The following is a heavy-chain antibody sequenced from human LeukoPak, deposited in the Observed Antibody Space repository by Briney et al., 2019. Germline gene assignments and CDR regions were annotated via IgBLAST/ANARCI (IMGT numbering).Heavy chain of an antibody. CDR2: ISYDGSNK. Sequence: PGGSLRLSCAASGFTFSSYAMHWVRQAPGKGLEWVAVISYDGSNKYYADSVKGRFTISRDNSKNTLYLQMNSLRAEDTAVYYCAREFPYSGSYYFDYWGQGTLVTVSS. CDR3: AREFPYSGSYYFDY. J-gene: IGHJ4*02. CDR1: GFTFSSYA. V-gene: IGHV3-30*04. D-gene: IGHD1-26*01.